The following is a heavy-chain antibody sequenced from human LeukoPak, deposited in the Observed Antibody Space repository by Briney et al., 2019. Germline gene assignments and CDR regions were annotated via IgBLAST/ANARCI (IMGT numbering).Heavy chain of an antibody. CDR1: GGSISNYY. CDR3: ARHYDSSSWFLPLNWFDP. D-gene: IGHD6-13*01. CDR2: IYYSGST. V-gene: IGHV4-39*01. J-gene: IGHJ5*02. Sequence: SETLSLTCTVSGGSISNYYWGWIRQPPGKGLEWIGSIYYSGSTYYNPSLKSRVTLSVDKSKNQFSLKLSSVTAADTAVYYCARHYDSSSWFLPLNWFDPWGQGTLVTVSS.